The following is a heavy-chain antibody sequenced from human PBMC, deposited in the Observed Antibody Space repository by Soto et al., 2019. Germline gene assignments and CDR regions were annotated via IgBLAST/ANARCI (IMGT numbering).Heavy chain of an antibody. CDR2: LIPIFGTA. Sequence: QVQLVQSGAEVKRPGSSVKVSCKASGGTFSSYAISWVRQAPGQGLEWMGGLIPIFGTANYAQKFQGRVTITADESTSTAYMELSSLRSEDTAVYYCASGYRSTHTVYYYGMDVWGQGTTVTVSS. V-gene: IGHV1-69*12. J-gene: IGHJ6*02. D-gene: IGHD6-13*01. CDR3: ASGYRSTHTVYYYGMDV. CDR1: GGTFSSYA.